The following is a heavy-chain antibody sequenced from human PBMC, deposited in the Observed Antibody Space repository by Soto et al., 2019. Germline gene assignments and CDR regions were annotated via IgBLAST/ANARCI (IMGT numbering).Heavy chain of an antibody. CDR3: ARLAQLKGGWFDP. D-gene: IGHD3-10*01. Sequence: PGGSLRLSCAASGFTFSGYSMNWVRQAPGKGLQFVSSIGSSGTYIYYEDSVKGRFTISRDNSKNTLYLQMDSLRIEDTAVYYCARLAQLKGGWFDPWGQGTLVTVSS. V-gene: IGHV3-21*04. CDR2: IGSSGTYI. CDR1: GFTFSGYS. J-gene: IGHJ5*02.